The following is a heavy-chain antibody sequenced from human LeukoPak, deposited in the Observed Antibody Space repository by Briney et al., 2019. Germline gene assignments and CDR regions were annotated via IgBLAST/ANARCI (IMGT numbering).Heavy chain of an antibody. Sequence: KSGGSLRPSCAASGFTFSSYSMNWVRQAPGKGLEWVSSISSSSYIYYADSVKGRFTISRDNAKNSLYLQMNSLRAEDTAVYYCARDGSGSTTFDYWGQGTLVTVSS. CDR3: ARDGSGSTTFDY. V-gene: IGHV3-21*01. J-gene: IGHJ4*02. CDR1: GFTFSSYS. CDR2: ISSSSYI. D-gene: IGHD3-10*01.